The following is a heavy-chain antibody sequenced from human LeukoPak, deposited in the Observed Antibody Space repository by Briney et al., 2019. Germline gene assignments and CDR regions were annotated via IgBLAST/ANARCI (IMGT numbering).Heavy chain of an antibody. CDR3: TKSRSGSSNWALQVFDN. CDR1: GFIFSSYS. J-gene: IGHJ4*02. D-gene: IGHD4-11*01. Sequence: GGSLRLSCAASGFIFSSYSMNWVRRAPGKGLERVSSISSSSSYIYYADSVKGRFTISRDNSKSTLYLEMNSLRAEDTAVYYCTKSRSGSSNWALQVFDNWGQGALVTVSS. V-gene: IGHV3-21*04. CDR2: ISSSSSYI.